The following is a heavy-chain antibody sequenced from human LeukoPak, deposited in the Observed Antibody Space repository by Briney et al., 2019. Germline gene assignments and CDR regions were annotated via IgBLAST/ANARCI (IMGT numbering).Heavy chain of an antibody. CDR3: ARDQEAFDY. Sequence: GASVKVSCKASGYTFTSYYMHWVRQAPGQGLEWMGIINPNSGSTSYAQKFQGRVTVTRDTSTSTVHMELSGLRSEDTAVYYCARDQEAFDYWGQGTLVTVSS. CDR1: GYTFTSYY. J-gene: IGHJ4*02. V-gene: IGHV1-46*01. CDR2: INPNSGST.